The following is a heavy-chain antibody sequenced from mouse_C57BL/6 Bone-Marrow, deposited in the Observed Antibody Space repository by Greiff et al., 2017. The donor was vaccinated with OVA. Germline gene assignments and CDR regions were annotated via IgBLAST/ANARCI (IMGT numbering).Heavy chain of an antibody. D-gene: IGHD4-1*02. J-gene: IGHJ2*01. CDR1: GYTFTDYE. CDR2: IDPEIGGT. V-gene: IGHV1-15*01. CDR3: TPQLGRFDY. Sequence: VQLQQSGAELVRPGASVTLSCKASGYTFTDYEMHWVKQTPVHGLEWIGAIDPEIGGTAYNQKFKGKAILTADKSSSTAYMELRSLTSEDSAVYYCTPQLGRFDYWGQGTTLTVSS.